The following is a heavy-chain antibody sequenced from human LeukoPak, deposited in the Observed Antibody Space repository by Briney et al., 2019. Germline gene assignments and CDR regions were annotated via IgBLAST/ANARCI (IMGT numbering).Heavy chain of an antibody. V-gene: IGHV4-34*01. D-gene: IGHD4-11*01. CDR1: GGSFSGYY. CDR3: GRHLAITTPLAY. Sequence: PSETLSLTCAVYGGSFSGYYWSWIRQPPGKGLEWIGEINHSGSTNYNPSLKSRVTISVDTSKNQFSLKLSSVTAADTAVYYCGRHLAITTPLAYWGQGTLVTVSS. CDR2: INHSGST. J-gene: IGHJ4*02.